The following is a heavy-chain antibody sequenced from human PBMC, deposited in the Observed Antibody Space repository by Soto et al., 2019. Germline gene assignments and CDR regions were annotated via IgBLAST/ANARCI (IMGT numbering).Heavy chain of an antibody. J-gene: IGHJ4*02. D-gene: IGHD5-12*01. CDR2: IYHSGST. Sequence: QLQLQESGSGLVKPSQTLSLTCAVSGGSISSGGYSWSWIRQPPGKGLEWIGYIYHSGSTYYNPSLKRRVTIAVDRSKNQFSLELSSVTAADTALYYCAAGGGLPRYYWGQGTLVTVSS. CDR1: GGSISSGGYS. CDR3: AAGGGLPRYY. V-gene: IGHV4-30-2*01.